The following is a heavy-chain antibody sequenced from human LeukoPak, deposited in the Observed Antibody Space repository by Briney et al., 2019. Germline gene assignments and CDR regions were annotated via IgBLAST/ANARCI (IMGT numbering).Heavy chain of an antibody. CDR2: INWNGGST. V-gene: IGHV3-20*04. CDR3: ARTNRATNYMDV. Sequence: GGSLRLSCAASGFTFDDYGMSWVRQAPGKGLEWVSAINWNGGSTGYADSVKGRFTISRDNAKNSLYLQMNSLRAEDTALYYCARTNRATNYMDVWGKGTTVTVSS. CDR1: GFTFDDYG. J-gene: IGHJ6*03. D-gene: IGHD2-8*01.